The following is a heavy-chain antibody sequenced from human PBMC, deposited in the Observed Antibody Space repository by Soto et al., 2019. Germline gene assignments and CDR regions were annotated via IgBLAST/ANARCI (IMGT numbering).Heavy chain of an antibody. CDR2: IYYSGNT. CDR3: ARVWSRDGYSIGH. V-gene: IGHV4-30-4*01. Sequence: QVQLQESGPGLVKPSQTLSLTCTVSGGSVSSGDYYWTWIRQPPGKGLEWIGYIYYSGNTHYNPSLKSRVNISVDTSKNQFSLKLSSVTAADPAVYYCARVWSRDGYSIGHWGQGTLVTVSS. J-gene: IGHJ4*02. D-gene: IGHD3-3*01. CDR1: GGSVSSGDYY.